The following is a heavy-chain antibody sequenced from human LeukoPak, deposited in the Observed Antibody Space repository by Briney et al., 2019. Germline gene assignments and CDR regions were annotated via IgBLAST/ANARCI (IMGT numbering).Heavy chain of an antibody. CDR2: INPNSGGT. J-gene: IGHJ6*02. D-gene: IGHD2-21*01. CDR3: ARAWVAVGGDWAYGMDV. V-gene: IGHV1-2*02. CDR1: GYTFTGYY. Sequence: ASVKVSCKASGYTFTGYYMHWVRQAPGQGLEWMGWINPNSGGTNYAQKFQGRVTMTRDTSISTAYMELSRLRSDDTAVYYCARAWVAVGGDWAYGMDVWGQGTTVTVSS.